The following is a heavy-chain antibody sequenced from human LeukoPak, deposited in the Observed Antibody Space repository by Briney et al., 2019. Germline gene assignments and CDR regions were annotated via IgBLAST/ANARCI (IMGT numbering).Heavy chain of an antibody. J-gene: IGHJ4*02. CDR1: GFTFDDYG. Sequence: GGSLRLSCAASGFTFDDYGMSWVRQARGKGLEWASGINWNGGSTGYADSVKVRFTISRDNAKNSLYLQMNSLRAEDTALYYCARSTNFWYYYGSGSYSGPTDYWGQGTLVTVSS. CDR2: INWNGGST. CDR3: ARSTNFWYYYGSGSYSGPTDY. V-gene: IGHV3-20*04. D-gene: IGHD3-10*01.